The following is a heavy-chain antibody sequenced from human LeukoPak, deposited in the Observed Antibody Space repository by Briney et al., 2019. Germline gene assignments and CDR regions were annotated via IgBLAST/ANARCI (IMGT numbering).Heavy chain of an antibody. CDR1: GGSISSSCYY. CDR3: ARHSPYSSSWYEKYYFDY. J-gene: IGHJ4*02. V-gene: IGHV4-39*01. CDR2: IYYSGST. D-gene: IGHD6-13*01. Sequence: SETLSLTCTVSGGSISSSCYYWGWIRQPPGKGLEWIGSIYYSGSTYYNPSLKSRVTISVDTSKNQFSLKLSSVTAADTAVYYCARHSPYSSSWYEKYYFDYWGQGTLVTVSS.